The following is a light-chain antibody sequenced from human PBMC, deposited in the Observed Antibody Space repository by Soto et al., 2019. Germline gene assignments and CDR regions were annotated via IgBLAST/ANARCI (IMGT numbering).Light chain of an antibody. Sequence: QSVLTQPPSVSGAPGQRVTISCTGSSSNIGAGYDVHWYQQLPGTAPKLLIYGNSNRPSGVPDRLSGSKSGTSASLAITGLQAEDEADYYCQSYDSSLSALFGGGTKLTV. CDR1: SSNIGAGYD. CDR3: QSYDSSLSAL. J-gene: IGLJ3*02. V-gene: IGLV1-40*01. CDR2: GNS.